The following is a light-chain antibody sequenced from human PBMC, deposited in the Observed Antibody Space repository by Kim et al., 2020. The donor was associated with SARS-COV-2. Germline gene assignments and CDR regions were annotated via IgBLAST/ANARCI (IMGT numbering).Light chain of an antibody. V-gene: IGKV1-27*01. CDR1: QGISNF. J-gene: IGKJ1*01. CDR2: AAS. CDR3: QTCNSAPWT. Sequence: DIQMTQSPSSPSASVGDRVTITCRSSQGISNFLAWYQQKPGKVPKLLIYAASVLQSGVPSRFSGSGSGTDFTLTISSLQPEDVATYYCQTCNSAPWTFGQGTKVDIK.